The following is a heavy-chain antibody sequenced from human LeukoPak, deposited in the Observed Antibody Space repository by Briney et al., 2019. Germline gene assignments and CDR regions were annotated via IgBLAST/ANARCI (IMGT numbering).Heavy chain of an antibody. Sequence: GGSLRLSCAASGFTLGTFWMSWVRQAPGKGLEWVANIKQDESEKYYVDSVKGRFTISRDNAKNSLYLQMSSLRVEDTAVYYCARELQHSADCWGQGTLVTVSS. CDR1: GFTLGTFW. D-gene: IGHD2-15*01. J-gene: IGHJ4*02. V-gene: IGHV3-7*01. CDR3: ARELQHSADC. CDR2: IKQDESEK.